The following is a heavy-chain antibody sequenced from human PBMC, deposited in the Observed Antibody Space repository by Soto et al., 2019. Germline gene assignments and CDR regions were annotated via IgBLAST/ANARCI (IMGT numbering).Heavy chain of an antibody. J-gene: IGHJ4*02. Sequence: QLRLQESGPGLVEPSQTLSLICSDSDDSMRSGGYYWTWVSQLPGKGLQWIGFIHYSGATLYSPSLKSRVSISIQMPNTLFSLRLGSVTAADTAMYYGLRDKDKDDSSSWHNWGQGTPVTVSS. CDR2: IHYSGAT. CDR1: DDSMRSGGYY. CDR3: LRDKDKDDSSSWHN. V-gene: IGHV4-31*03. D-gene: IGHD6-6*01.